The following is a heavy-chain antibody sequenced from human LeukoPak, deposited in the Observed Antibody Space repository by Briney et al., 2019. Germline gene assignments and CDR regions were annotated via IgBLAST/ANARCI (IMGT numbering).Heavy chain of an antibody. CDR1: GYTLTSNY. Sequence: ASVKVSCKASGYTLTSNYIHWVRQAPGQGLEWMGIINPSGGSTTYAQKFQGRVTMTRDTSTSTVYMGLTSLRSEDTAVYYCAKGRSDFFAYYYYLDVWGKGTTVTVSS. D-gene: IGHD2-21*02. V-gene: IGHV1-46*03. CDR2: INPSGGST. CDR3: AKGRSDFFAYYYYLDV. J-gene: IGHJ6*03.